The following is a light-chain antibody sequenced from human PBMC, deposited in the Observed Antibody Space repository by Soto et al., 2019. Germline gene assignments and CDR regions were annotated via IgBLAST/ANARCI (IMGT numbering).Light chain of an antibody. CDR1: SGHIGGYNY. J-gene: IGLJ2*01. V-gene: IGLV2-14*03. CDR3: GSYSSGSALVV. CDR2: DVS. Sequence: QSALTQPASVSGSPGQSITISCTETSGHIGGYNYVSWYQHHPGKAPKLMIFDVSDRPSGVSNRFSGSKSGNTASLTISGLQAEDEADYYCGSYSSGSALVVFGGGTKLTVL.